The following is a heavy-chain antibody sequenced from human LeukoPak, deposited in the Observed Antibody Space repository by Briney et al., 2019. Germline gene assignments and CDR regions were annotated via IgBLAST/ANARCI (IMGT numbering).Heavy chain of an antibody. D-gene: IGHD3-22*01. CDR3: ARVGADSSRYSRYFFDY. J-gene: IGHJ4*02. V-gene: IGHV1-46*01. Sequence: ASGKVSCKASGYTFTNYYIHWVRQAPGQGLEWMGIINPSSVSTIYTQKFTARVTITTDTATSTVYMELSSLTSEDTAVDYCARVGADSSRYSRYFFDYWGQGTMVTVSS. CDR2: INPSSVST. CDR1: GYTFTNYY.